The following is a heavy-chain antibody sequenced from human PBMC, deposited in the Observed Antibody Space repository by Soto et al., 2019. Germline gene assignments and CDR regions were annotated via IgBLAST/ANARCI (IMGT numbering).Heavy chain of an antibody. D-gene: IGHD3-10*01. CDR2: ISRSSTGI. V-gene: IGHV3-48*02. CDR1: GFTFSLYS. CDR3: ARAVTWGLDV. Sequence: EVQLVESGGCLVQPGGSLRLSCAASGFTFSLYSMSWVRQAPGKGLEWVSYISRSSTGIHYADSVKGRFTISRDDATNSMHLQMNSLRDGDMAVYYCARAVTWGLDVWGQGTTVSISS. J-gene: IGHJ6*02.